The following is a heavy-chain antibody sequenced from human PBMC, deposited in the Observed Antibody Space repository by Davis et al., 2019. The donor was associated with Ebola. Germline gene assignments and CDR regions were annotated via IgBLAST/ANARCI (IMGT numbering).Heavy chain of an antibody. CDR2: IYSGGST. CDR1: GFTVSSNY. V-gene: IGHV3-53*04. D-gene: IGHD3-10*01. CDR3: ARSLGYRGAFDT. J-gene: IGHJ3*02. Sequence: GESLKISCAASGFTVSSNYMSWVRQAPGKGLEWVSVIYSGGSTYYADSVKGRFTISRHNSKNTLYLQMNSLRAEDTAVYYCARSLGYRGAFDTWGQGTMVTVSS.